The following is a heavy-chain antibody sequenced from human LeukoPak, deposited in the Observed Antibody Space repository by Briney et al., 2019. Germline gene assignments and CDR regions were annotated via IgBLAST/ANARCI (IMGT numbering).Heavy chain of an antibody. Sequence: ASVKVSCKASGYTFTSYGISWVRQAPGQGLEWMGWISAYNGNTNYAQKLQGRVTMTTDTSTSTAYMELRSLRSDDTAVYYCARVSGQEYYYGMDVWGQGTTVTVSS. V-gene: IGHV1-18*01. D-gene: IGHD3-3*01. CDR2: ISAYNGNT. CDR1: GYTFTSYG. CDR3: ARVSGQEYYYGMDV. J-gene: IGHJ6*02.